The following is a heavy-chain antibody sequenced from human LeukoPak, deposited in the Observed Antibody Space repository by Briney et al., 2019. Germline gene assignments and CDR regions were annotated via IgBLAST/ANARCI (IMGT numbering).Heavy chain of an antibody. V-gene: IGHV4-31*03. CDR1: GGSISSGGYY. J-gene: IGHJ4*02. CDR2: IYYSGST. CDR3: AKAPHGLRFLEWLSTFDY. D-gene: IGHD3-3*01. Sequence: SETLSLTCTVPGGSISSGGYYWSWIRQHPGKGLEWIGYIYYSGSTYYNPSLESRVTISVDTSKNQFSLKLSSVTAADTAVYYCAKAPHGLRFLEWLSTFDYWGQGTLVTVSS.